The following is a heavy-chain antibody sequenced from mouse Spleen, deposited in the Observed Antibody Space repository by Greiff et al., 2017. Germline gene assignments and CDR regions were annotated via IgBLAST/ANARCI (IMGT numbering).Heavy chain of an antibody. Sequence: VQLVESGPELVKPGASVRISCKASGYTFTSYYIHWVKQRPGQGLEWIGWIYPGNVNTKYNEKFKGKATLTADKSSSTAYMQLSSLTSEDSAVYFCARGYYYGSSLFAYWGQGTLVTVSA. J-gene: IGHJ3*01. D-gene: IGHD1-1*01. CDR2: IYPGNVNT. CDR3: ARGYYYGSSLFAY. V-gene: IGHV1S56*01. CDR1: GYTFTSYY.